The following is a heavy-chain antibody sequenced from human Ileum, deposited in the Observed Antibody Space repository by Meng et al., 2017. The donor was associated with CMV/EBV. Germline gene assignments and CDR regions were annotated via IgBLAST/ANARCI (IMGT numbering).Heavy chain of an antibody. V-gene: IGHV1-18*04. J-gene: IGHJ4*02. CDR3: ARDVWGFDY. D-gene: IGHD7-27*01. CDR1: GYTFTDHN. Sequence: QRHLLQARVDVKKPGASVKISCKTSGYTFTDHNIGWVRQAPGQGIEWVGWISLGNGQTVYGHKLQGRVTVTTDTSANTAYMELRNLRSDDTAMYYCARDVWGFDYWGQGTLVTVSS. CDR2: ISLGNGQT.